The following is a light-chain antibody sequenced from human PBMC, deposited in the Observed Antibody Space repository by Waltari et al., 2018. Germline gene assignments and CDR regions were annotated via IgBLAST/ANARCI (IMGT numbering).Light chain of an antibody. Sequence: ALTQSPRTLSLSPGEIPTLSCRASQSASTTYLAWYQQKPGQAPRLLIYRSSSRATSIPDRFSGGGSGTDFTHTIGRMEPEDFALYYCQRWDRTRGTFGQGSKVEIK. CDR1: QSASTTY. CDR2: RSS. V-gene: IGKV3-20*01. CDR3: QRWDRTRGT. J-gene: IGKJ1*01.